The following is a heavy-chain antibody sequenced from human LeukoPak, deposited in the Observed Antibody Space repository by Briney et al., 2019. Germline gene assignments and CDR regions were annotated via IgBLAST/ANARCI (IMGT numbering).Heavy chain of an antibody. CDR1: GGSLRIAYTY. CDR3: ARGSATYGPTDNWCGP. Sequence: SETLSLTCAVSGGSLRIAYTYWGWIRQPPRQGLEWIGSVYYSGTTYYNPSLKSRVTVSVDTSKKQFSLRLTSVTDADTAVYHCARGSATYGPTDNWCGPWGQGTLVTVSS. J-gene: IGHJ5*02. V-gene: IGHV4-39*01. CDR2: VYYSGTT. D-gene: IGHD3-10*01.